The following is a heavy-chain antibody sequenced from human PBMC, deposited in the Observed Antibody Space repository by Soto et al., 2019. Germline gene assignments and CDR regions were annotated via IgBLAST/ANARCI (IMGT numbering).Heavy chain of an antibody. CDR1: GDRVSSNSAA. Sequence: QSQALSLTCAISGDRVSSNSAAWNWIRQSPSRGLEWLVKTYYRSKWYNDYAVSAKSRITIIPDTSKNKFSLQLNSVTTEDTDVYYFDRAVKNHDTICGVVIIMGIDYWGQGTLVTVSS. CDR2: TYYRSKWYN. V-gene: IGHV6-1*01. D-gene: IGHD3-3*01. J-gene: IGHJ4*02. CDR3: DRAVKNHDTICGVVIIMGIDY.